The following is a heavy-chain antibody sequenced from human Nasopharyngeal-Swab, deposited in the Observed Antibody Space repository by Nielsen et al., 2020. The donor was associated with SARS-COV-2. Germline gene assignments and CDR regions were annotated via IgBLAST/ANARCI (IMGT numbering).Heavy chain of an antibody. CDR2: IDDSGTT. CDR3: TRRVVSPEFYFDY. D-gene: IGHD2-2*01. Sequence: WIHQPPGKGLEWIGNIDDSGTTFYSPSLKTRVTLSVDTSQNQFSLNLISVTAADTAVYYCTRRVVSPEFYFDYWGQGALVTVSS. J-gene: IGHJ4*02. V-gene: IGHV4-39*01.